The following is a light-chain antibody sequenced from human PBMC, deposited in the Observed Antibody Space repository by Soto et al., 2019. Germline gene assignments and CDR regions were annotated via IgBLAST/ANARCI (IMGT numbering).Light chain of an antibody. Sequence: DIQMTQSPSTLSASVGDRVTITCRASQSIXXXLAWYQQKPGKAPKLLIYKASILETGVPSRFSGSGSGXEXTLTINSLQXDDFXTYYCQQYNTYSYTFGQGTKLGI. CDR2: KAS. CDR1: QSIXXX. V-gene: IGKV1-5*03. CDR3: QQYNTYSYT. J-gene: IGKJ2*01.